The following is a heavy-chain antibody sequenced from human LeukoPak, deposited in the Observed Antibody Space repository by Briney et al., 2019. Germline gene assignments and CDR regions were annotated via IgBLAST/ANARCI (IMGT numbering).Heavy chain of an antibody. J-gene: IGHJ6*03. CDR2: IYYSGST. CDR3: ARVRGSAEFHYMDV. CDR1: GGSISSYY. Sequence: SETLSLTCTVSGGSISSYYWSWIRQPPGKGLEWIGYIYYSGSTNYNPSLKSRVTISVDTSKNQFSLKLSSVAAADTAVYYCARVRGSAEFHYMDVWGKGTTVTVSS. D-gene: IGHD2-15*01. V-gene: IGHV4-59*01.